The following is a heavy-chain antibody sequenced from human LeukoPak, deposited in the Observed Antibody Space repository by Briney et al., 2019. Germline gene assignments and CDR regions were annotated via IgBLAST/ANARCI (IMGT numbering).Heavy chain of an antibody. J-gene: IGHJ6*02. D-gene: IGHD3-16*01. CDR1: GFTFSNYA. CDR2: IKQDGSEK. V-gene: IGHV3-7*04. CDR3: ARGDAWAWGA. Sequence: PGGSLRLSCAASGFTFSNYAMGWVRQAPGKGLEWVANIKQDGSEKYYGDSVKGRFTVSRDNAKNSLYLQMNSLRGEDTAVYYCARGDAWAWGAWGQGTTVTVSS.